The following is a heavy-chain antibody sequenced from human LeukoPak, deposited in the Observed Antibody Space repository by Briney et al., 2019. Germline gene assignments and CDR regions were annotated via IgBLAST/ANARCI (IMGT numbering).Heavy chain of an antibody. D-gene: IGHD6-19*01. CDR2: IYPGDSDT. V-gene: IGHV5-51*01. Sequence: GESLKISCQGSGSSFTSYWIGWVRPMPGKGLEWMGIIYPGDSDTRYSPSFQGQVTISADKSISTAYLQWSSLKAPDTAIYYYARCISYSSGWYGGDYWGQGTLVTVSS. CDR3: ARCISYSSGWYGGDY. J-gene: IGHJ4*02. CDR1: GSSFTSYW.